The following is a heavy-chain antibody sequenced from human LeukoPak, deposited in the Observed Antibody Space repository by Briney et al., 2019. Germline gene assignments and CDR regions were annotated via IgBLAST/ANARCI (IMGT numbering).Heavy chain of an antibody. CDR3: ARVLSGSEKTLEAIAVAGTQDY. CDR1: GDSISSTGYY. D-gene: IGHD6-19*01. Sequence: SETLSLTCTVSGDSISSTGYYWGWIRQPPGKGLEWIGEINHSGSTNYNPSLKSRVTISVDTSKNQFSLKLSSVTAADTAVYYCARVLSGSEKTLEAIAVAGTQDYWGQGTLVTVSS. J-gene: IGHJ4*02. V-gene: IGHV4-39*07. CDR2: INHSGST.